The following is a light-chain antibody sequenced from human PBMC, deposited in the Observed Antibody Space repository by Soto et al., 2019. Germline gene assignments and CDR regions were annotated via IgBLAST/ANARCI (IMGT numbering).Light chain of an antibody. V-gene: IGLV1-40*01. Sequence: QSVLTQPPSVSGAPGQRVTISCTGSSSNIGAGYDVRWYQQLPGTAPKLLIYGNSNRPSGVPDRFSGSKSGTSASLAITGLQAEDEADYYCQSYDSSLSEVFGGGTQLTVL. J-gene: IGLJ3*02. CDR3: QSYDSSLSEV. CDR1: SSNIGAGYD. CDR2: GNS.